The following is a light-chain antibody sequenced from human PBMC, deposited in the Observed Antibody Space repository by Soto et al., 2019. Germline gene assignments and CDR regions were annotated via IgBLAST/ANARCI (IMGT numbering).Light chain of an antibody. Sequence: EMVMTQSTATLSVSPGERATLSCRASQNLSRNLAWYQQQPGQAPRLLIFYASSRATGIPARFSGSGSGTDFTLTISSLQSEDFAVYYCQQYGKWPHTFGQGTKLEIK. CDR3: QQYGKWPHT. CDR1: QNLSRN. J-gene: IGKJ2*01. CDR2: YAS. V-gene: IGKV3-15*01.